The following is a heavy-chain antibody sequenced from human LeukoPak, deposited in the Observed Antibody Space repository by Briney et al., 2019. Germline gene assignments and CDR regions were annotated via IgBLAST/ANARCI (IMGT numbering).Heavy chain of an antibody. CDR2: ISYDGNNK. V-gene: IGHV3-30*03. D-gene: IGHD6-13*01. Sequence: GGSLRLSCAASGFTFGSYGMHWIRQAPGKGLEWVAVISYDGNNKYFADSVKGRFTISRDNSKNTLYLQMNSLRAEDTAVYYCARVGVAAATFDYWGQGTLVTVSS. CDR1: GFTFGSYG. CDR3: ARVGVAAATFDY. J-gene: IGHJ4*02.